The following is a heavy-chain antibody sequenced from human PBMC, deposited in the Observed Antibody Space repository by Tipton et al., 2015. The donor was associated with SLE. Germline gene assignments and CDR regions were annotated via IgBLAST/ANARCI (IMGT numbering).Heavy chain of an antibody. D-gene: IGHD3-16*02. CDR3: ATSVYRYSKSDY. J-gene: IGHJ4*02. CDR1: GFNFNSYA. CDR2: IKKDGSET. V-gene: IGHV3-7*01. Sequence: SLRLSCAASGFNFNSYAMSWVRQAPGKGLEWVANIKKDGSETYYVDSVKGRFTISRDNAMNSLYLQMNSLRVEDTAIYYCATSVYRYSKSDYWGRGTLVTVSS.